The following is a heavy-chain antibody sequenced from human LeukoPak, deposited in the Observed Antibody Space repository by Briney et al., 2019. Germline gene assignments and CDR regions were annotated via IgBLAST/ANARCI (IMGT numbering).Heavy chain of an antibody. D-gene: IGHD6-13*01. J-gene: IGHJ4*02. CDR1: GFTFSSYS. Sequence: GGSLRLSCAASGFTFSSYSMNWVRQAPGKGLEWVSSISSSSSYIYYADSVKGRFTISRDNAKNSLYLQMNSLRAEDTAVYHCARDPSYSSSWTPFDYWGQGTLVTVSS. CDR2: ISSSSSYI. CDR3: ARDPSYSSSWTPFDY. V-gene: IGHV3-21*01.